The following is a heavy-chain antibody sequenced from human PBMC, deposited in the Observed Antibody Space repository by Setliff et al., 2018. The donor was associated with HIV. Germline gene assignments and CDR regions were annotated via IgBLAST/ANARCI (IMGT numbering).Heavy chain of an antibody. D-gene: IGHD3-3*01. CDR3: ARSKTFYDFWGGYYTHGAFKI. CDR2: IFYSGIT. V-gene: IGHV4-39*01. CDR1: GGSFTSRRYF. Sequence: KTSETLSLTCTVSGGSFTSRRYFWGWIRQPPGKGLEWIGSIFYSGITYYNPSLKSRVTISVDASKNQFSLNLTSVTAADTAVYYCARSKTFYDFWGGYYTHGAFKIWGLGTMVTVSS. J-gene: IGHJ3*02.